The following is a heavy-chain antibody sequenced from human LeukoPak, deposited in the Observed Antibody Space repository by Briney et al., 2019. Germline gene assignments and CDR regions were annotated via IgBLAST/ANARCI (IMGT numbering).Heavy chain of an antibody. J-gene: IGHJ4*02. V-gene: IGHV3-74*01. CDR3: SRAYDSGTYSSFDS. Sequence: PGGSLRLSCAASGFTFNNYWMHWVRQAPGKGLVWVSCINLDGSGTTYADSVKGRFTISRDNAKNTLFLQMNSLRAEDTAVYYCSRAYDSGTYSSFDSWGQGTLVTVTS. D-gene: IGHD3-10*01. CDR1: GFTFNNYW. CDR2: INLDGSGT.